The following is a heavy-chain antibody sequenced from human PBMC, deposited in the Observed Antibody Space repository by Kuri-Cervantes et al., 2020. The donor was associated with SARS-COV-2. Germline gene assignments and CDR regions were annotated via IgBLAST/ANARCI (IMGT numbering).Heavy chain of an antibody. CDR3: AKDFGTYYDSSGYLKY. V-gene: IGHV3-23*01. J-gene: IGHJ1*01. Sequence: GESLKISCAASGFTFSGSDMHWVRQAPGKGLEWVSAISGSGGSTYYADSVKGRFTISRDNSKNTLYLQMNSLRAEDTAVYYCAKDFGTYYDSSGYLKYWGQGTLVTVSS. CDR1: GFTFSGSD. D-gene: IGHD3-22*01. CDR2: ISGSGGST.